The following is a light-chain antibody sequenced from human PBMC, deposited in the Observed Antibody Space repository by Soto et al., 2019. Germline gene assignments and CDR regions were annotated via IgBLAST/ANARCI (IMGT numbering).Light chain of an antibody. CDR2: DAS. Sequence: EIVLTQSPATLSLSPGERATLSCRASQSVSSFLAWYQQKPGQAPRLLIYDASIRATGIPARFSGSGSGTDFTLTISSLEPEDFAVYYCQQYNNWPTWTFGQGTKVEIK. V-gene: IGKV3-11*01. CDR1: QSVSSF. J-gene: IGKJ1*01. CDR3: QQYNNWPTWT.